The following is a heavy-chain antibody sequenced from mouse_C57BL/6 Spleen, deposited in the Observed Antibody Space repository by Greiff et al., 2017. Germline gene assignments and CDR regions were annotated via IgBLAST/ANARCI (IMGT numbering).Heavy chain of an antibody. V-gene: IGHV1-22*01. J-gene: IGHJ4*01. CDR1: GYTFTDYN. CDR2: INPNNGGT. CDR3: ARSYQGYYAMDY. D-gene: IGHD2-10*01. Sequence: EVQRVASGPELVKPGASVKMSCKASGYTFTDYNLHWVKQSHGKSLEWIGYINPNNGGTSYNQKFKGKATLTLNKSSSTTYMELRSLTSEDSAVYYWARSYQGYYAMDYWGQGTSVTVSS.